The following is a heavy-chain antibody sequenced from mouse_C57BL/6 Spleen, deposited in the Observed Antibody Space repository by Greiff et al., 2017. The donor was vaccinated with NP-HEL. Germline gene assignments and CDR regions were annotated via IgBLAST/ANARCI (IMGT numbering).Heavy chain of an antibody. Sequence: VKLVESGPELVKPGASVKISCKASGYAFSSSWMNWVKQRPGKGLEWIGRIYPGDGDTNYNGKFKGKATLTADKSSSTAYMQLSSLTSEDSAVYFCARSGVYDGYYLFAYWGQVTLVTVSA. CDR3: ARSGVYDGYYLFAY. J-gene: IGHJ3*01. V-gene: IGHV1-82*01. D-gene: IGHD2-3*01. CDR2: IYPGDGDT. CDR1: GYAFSSSW.